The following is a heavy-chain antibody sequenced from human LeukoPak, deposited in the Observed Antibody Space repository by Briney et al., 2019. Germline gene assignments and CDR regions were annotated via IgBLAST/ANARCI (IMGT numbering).Heavy chain of an antibody. J-gene: IGHJ6*02. D-gene: IGHD5-24*01. CDR1: GFTFSSYA. CDR2: ISYDGSNK. Sequence: GGSLRLSCAASGFTFSSYAMHWVRQAPGKGLEWVAVISYDGSNKYYADSVKGRFTISRDNSKNTLYLQMNSLRAEDTAVYYCATEMATISAYYYYYGMDVWGQGTTVTVSS. V-gene: IGHV3-30-3*01. CDR3: ATEMATISAYYYYYGMDV.